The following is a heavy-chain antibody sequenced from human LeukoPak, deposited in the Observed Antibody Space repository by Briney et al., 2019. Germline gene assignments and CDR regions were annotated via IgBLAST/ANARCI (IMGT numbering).Heavy chain of an antibody. CDR2: ISYDGSNK. V-gene: IGHV3-30-3*01. Sequence: GRSLRLSCAASGFTFSSYAMHWVRQAPGKGLEWVAVISYDGSNKYYADSVKGRFTISRDNSKNTLYLQMNSLRAEDTAVYYCARTYLPTYYYDSSGYYEYYFDYWGQGTLVTVSS. J-gene: IGHJ4*02. CDR3: ARTYLPTYYYDSSGYYEYYFDY. CDR1: GFTFSSYA. D-gene: IGHD3-22*01.